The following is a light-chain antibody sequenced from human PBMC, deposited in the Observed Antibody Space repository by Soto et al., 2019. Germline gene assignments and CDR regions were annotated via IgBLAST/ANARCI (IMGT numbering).Light chain of an antibody. V-gene: IGKV3-11*01. Sequence: EIVLPQSPAPLSLSPGDTATLSCTASQSVSGYIGWYQQKPGQAPRLLIYADSNRATGIPARFSGSGSGTDFTLTISSLEPEDFSVYYCQQRYNWPITFGQGTRLEIK. CDR2: ADS. CDR3: QQRYNWPIT. J-gene: IGKJ5*01. CDR1: QSVSGY.